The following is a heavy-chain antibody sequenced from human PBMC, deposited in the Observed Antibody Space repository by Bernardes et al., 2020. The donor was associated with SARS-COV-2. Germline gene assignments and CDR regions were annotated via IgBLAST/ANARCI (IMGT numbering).Heavy chain of an antibody. CDR1: GYTLTELS. CDR3: ARKAAAGIYYYYGMDV. Sequence: ASVKVSCKVSGYTLTELSMHWVRQAPGKGLEWMGGFDPEDGETIYAQKFQGRVTMTEDTSASTAYMELSSLRSEDTAVYYCARKAAAGIYYYYGMDVWGQGTTVTVSS. V-gene: IGHV1-24*01. D-gene: IGHD6-13*01. J-gene: IGHJ6*02. CDR2: FDPEDGET.